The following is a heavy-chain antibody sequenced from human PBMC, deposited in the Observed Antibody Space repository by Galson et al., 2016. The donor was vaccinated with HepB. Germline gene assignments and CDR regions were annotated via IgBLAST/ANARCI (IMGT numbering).Heavy chain of an antibody. Sequence: SLRLSCATSGFTFSDFAMYWFRQTPGKRLEWVGFIRSETYGATTEYAASVRDRFTISRDDSKSIAYLQMSSLRTEDTAIYFCGRPREMVVTALQGYWGQGTLVTVSS. CDR3: GRPREMVVTALQGY. D-gene: IGHD2-21*02. CDR1: GFTFSDFA. V-gene: IGHV3-49*03. J-gene: IGHJ4*02. CDR2: IRSETYGATT.